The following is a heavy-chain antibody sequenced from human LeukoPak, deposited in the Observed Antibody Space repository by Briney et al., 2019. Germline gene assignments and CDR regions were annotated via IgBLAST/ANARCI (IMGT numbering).Heavy chain of an antibody. CDR1: GGSISSGGYY. Sequence: SQTLSLTCTVSGGSISSGGYYWSWIRQPPGKGLEWIGYIYHSGSTYYNPSLKSRVTISVDTSKNQFSLKLSSVTAADTAVYYCARRCSTSCDYYYYYYMDVWGKGTTVTVSS. CDR3: ARRCSTSCDYYYYYYMDV. V-gene: IGHV4-30-2*03. J-gene: IGHJ6*03. D-gene: IGHD2-2*01. CDR2: IYHSGST.